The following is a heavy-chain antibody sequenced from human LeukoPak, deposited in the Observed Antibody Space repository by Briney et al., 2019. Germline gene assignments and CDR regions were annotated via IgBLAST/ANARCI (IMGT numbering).Heavy chain of an antibody. J-gene: IGHJ4*02. V-gene: IGHV3-9*01. CDR2: ISWNSGSI. D-gene: IGHD3-22*01. CDR1: GFTFDDYA. CDR3: AKGIYYDSSGSSDY. Sequence: GRSLRLSCAASGFTFDDYAMHWVRQAPGKGLEWVSGISWNSGSIGYADSVKGRFTISRDNAKNSLYLQMNSLRAEDTALYYCAKGIYYDSSGSSDYWGQGTLVTVSS.